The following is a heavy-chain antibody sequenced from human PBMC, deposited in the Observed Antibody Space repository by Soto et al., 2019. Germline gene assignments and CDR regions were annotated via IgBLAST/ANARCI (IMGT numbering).Heavy chain of an antibody. CDR3: ARDLAAGTCDY. CDR1: GGTFSSYA. CDR2: IIPIFGTA. Sequence: SVKVSCKASGGTFSSYAISWVRQAPGQGLEWMGGIIPIFGTANYAQKLQGRVTMTTDTSTSTAYMELRSLRSDDTAVYYCARDLAAGTCDYWGQGTLVTVSS. D-gene: IGHD6-13*01. V-gene: IGHV1-69*05. J-gene: IGHJ4*02.